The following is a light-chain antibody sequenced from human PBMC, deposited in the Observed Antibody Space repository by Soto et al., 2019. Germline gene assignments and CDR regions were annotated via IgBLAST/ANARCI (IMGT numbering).Light chain of an antibody. CDR2: GNS. CDR3: QSYDSSLSVGV. V-gene: IGLV1-40*01. J-gene: IGLJ3*02. Sequence: QSVLTQPPSVSGAPGQRVTISCTGSSSNIGAGYDVHWYQQLPGTAPKLLIYGNSNRPSGVPDRFSGSKSGTSASLAISGVQAEEAADSYGQSYDSSLSVGVFGGGTKVTVL. CDR1: SSNIGAGYD.